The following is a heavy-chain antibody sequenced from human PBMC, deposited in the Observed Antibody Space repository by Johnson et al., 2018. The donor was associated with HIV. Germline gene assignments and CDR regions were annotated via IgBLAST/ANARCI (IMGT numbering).Heavy chain of an antibody. CDR1: AFAFSSYV. Sequence: QVQLVESGGGVVQPGRSLRLSCAASAFAFSSYVMHWVRQAPGKGLEWVAVISYDGSNKYYADSVKGRFTISRDNSKNTLYLQMNSLRAEDTAVYHCARDRIVGADYDAFDIWGQGTMVTVSS. V-gene: IGHV3-30*04. J-gene: IGHJ3*02. CDR2: ISYDGSNK. D-gene: IGHD1-26*01. CDR3: ARDRIVGADYDAFDI.